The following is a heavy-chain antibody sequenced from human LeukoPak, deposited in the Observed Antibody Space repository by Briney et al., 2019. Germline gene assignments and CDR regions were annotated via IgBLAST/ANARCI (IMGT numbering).Heavy chain of an antibody. Sequence: ASVKVSCKASGYTFTGYYMHWVRQAPGQGLEWMGWINPNSGGTNYAQKFQGRVTMTRDTSISTAYMELSRLRSDDTAVYYCARSPRLLWFGELPYYSDYWGQGTLVTVSS. CDR1: GYTFTGYY. V-gene: IGHV1-2*02. J-gene: IGHJ4*02. D-gene: IGHD3-10*01. CDR2: INPNSGGT. CDR3: ARSPRLLWFGELPYYSDY.